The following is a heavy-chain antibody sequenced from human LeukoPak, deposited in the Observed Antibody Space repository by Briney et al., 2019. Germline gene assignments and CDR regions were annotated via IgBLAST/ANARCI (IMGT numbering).Heavy chain of an antibody. CDR3: ATSRGGPWGAFDI. V-gene: IGHV4-39*01. CDR2: IYYSGST. D-gene: IGHD2-15*01. CDR1: GGSISSSSYY. Sequence: PSETLSLTCTVSGGSISSSSYYWGWIRQPPGKGLEWIGSIYYSGSTYYNPSLKSRVTISVDTSKNQFSLRLSSVTAADTAIYYCATSRGGPWGAFDIWGQGTRVTVSS. J-gene: IGHJ3*02.